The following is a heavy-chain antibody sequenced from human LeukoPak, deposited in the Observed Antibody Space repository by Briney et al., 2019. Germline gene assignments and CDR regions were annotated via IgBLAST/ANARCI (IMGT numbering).Heavy chain of an antibody. CDR1: GFTFSSYS. CDR2: ISSSSSTI. D-gene: IGHD2-15*01. V-gene: IGHV3-48*01. Sequence: PGGSLRLSCAASGFTFSSYSMNWVRQAPGKGLEWVSYISSSSSTIYYADSVKGRFTISRDNAKNSLYLQMNSLRAEDTAVYYCASDSPGYDSGSYYAYWGQGTLVTVSS. CDR3: ASDSPGYDSGSYYAY. J-gene: IGHJ4*02.